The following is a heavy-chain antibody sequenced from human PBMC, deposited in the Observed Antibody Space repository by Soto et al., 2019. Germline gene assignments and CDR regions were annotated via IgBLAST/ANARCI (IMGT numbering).Heavy chain of an antibody. CDR3: ARLEGLATISYYFDY. CDR1: GDSINSDNYY. Sequence: QLQLQESGPGLVKPSETLSLTCSVSGDSINSDNYYWGWIRQPPGKGLEWIGSIYYRGNPTYNPSRKTLVTIPLAKSMSQFSLKLTSVTAADSAVYFCARLEGLATISYYFDYWGQGTLVTVSS. D-gene: IGHD3-9*01. CDR2: IYYRGNP. V-gene: IGHV4-39*01. J-gene: IGHJ4*02.